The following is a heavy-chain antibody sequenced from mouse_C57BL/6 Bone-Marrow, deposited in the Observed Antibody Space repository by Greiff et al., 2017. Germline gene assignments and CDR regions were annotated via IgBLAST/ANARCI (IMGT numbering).Heavy chain of an antibody. D-gene: IGHD1-1*01. CDR3: ATLSRYFDV. V-gene: IGHV1-9*01. CDR2: IFPGSGST. CDR1: GYTFTGYW. J-gene: IGHJ1*03. Sequence: QVQLQQSGAELMKPGASVKLSCKASGYTFTGYWMEWVKQRPGHGLEWIGEIFPGSGSTNYHEKFKGKVTFTADTSSNTAYMQLDILTTEDSAIYYCATLSRYFDVWGKGTTVTVSS.